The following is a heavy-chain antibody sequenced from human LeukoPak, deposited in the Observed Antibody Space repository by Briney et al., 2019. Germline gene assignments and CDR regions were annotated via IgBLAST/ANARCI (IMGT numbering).Heavy chain of an antibody. CDR1: GFTFSAYA. Sequence: PGGSLRLYCSASGFTFSAYAMYWVRQAPGKGLEYVSGISKNGRSSFYADSVKGRFTISRDNSKNTLYLQMSSLRAEDTAVYYCVKITSVTGGDCWGQGT. D-gene: IGHD1-14*01. V-gene: IGHV3-64D*09. J-gene: IGHJ4*02. CDR3: VKITSVTGGDC. CDR2: ISKNGRSS.